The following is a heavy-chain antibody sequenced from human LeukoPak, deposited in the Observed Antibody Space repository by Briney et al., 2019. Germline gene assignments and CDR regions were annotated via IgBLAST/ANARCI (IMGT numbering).Heavy chain of an antibody. CDR2: IWYDGSNK. Sequence: GRSLRLSCAASGFTFSSYGMHWVRQAPGKGLEWVAVIWYDGSNKYYADSVKGRFTISRDNSKNTLYLQMNSLRAEDTAVYYCARDAYSSGYYLDYWGQGTLVTVSS. D-gene: IGHD3-22*01. CDR1: GFTFSSYG. CDR3: ARDAYSSGYYLDY. J-gene: IGHJ4*02. V-gene: IGHV3-33*01.